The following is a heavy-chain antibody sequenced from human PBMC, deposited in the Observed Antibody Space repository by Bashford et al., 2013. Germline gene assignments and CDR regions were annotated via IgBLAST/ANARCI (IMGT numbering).Heavy chain of an antibody. D-gene: IGHD3-22*01. CDR2: INHSGST. V-gene: IGHV4-34*01. Sequence: SETLSLTCAVYGGSFSGYYWSWIRQPPGKGLEWIGEINHSGSTNYNPSLKSRVTISVDTSKNQFSLKLSSVTAADTAVYYCARGMTMIVVVDAFDIVGPRDKWSPSPQ. J-gene: IGHJ3*02. CDR3: ARGMTMIVVVDAFDI. CDR1: GGSFSGYY.